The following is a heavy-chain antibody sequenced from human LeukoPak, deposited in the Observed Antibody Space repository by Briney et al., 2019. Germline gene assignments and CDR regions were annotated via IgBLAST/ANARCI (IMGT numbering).Heavy chain of an antibody. CDR2: IYHSGST. CDR1: GGSISSGGYS. CDR3: ASGSSLRAFDI. V-gene: IGHV4-30-2*01. D-gene: IGHD3-10*01. Sequence: PSETLSLTCAVSGGSISSGGYSWSWIRQPPGKGLEWIGYIYHSGSTYYNPSLKSRVTISVDRSKNQFPLKLSSVTAADTAVYYCASGSSLRAFDIWGQGTMVTVSS. J-gene: IGHJ3*02.